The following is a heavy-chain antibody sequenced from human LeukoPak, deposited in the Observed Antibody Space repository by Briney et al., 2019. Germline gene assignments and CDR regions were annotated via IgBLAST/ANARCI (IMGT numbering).Heavy chain of an antibody. Sequence: GGSLRLSCVGSGFTFGDYWMSWVRQTPGKGPEWVANIKQDGSEKYYVESVKSRFTISRDNAEKSLFLQMNSLRAEDTALYYCARDPTAAGADYWGQGTLVTVSS. CDR3: ARDPTAAGADY. CDR2: IKQDGSEK. CDR1: GFTFGDYW. J-gene: IGHJ4*02. V-gene: IGHV3-7*01. D-gene: IGHD6-13*01.